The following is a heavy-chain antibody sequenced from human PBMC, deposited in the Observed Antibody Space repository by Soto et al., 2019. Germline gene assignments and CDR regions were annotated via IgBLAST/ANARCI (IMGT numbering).Heavy chain of an antibody. CDR3: AREGLYDSSGYYPYYFDY. D-gene: IGHD3-22*01. CDR1: GLDFSRYS. J-gene: IGHJ4*02. CDR2: ISSSGSTI. V-gene: IGHV3-48*02. Sequence: LRLSCAASGLDFSRYSMNWVRQAPGKGLEWVAYISSSGSTISYSDSVKGRFTISRGNDKNSLYLQMNSLREEDTAVYFCAREGLYDSSGYYPYYFDYWGLGTLVTVSS.